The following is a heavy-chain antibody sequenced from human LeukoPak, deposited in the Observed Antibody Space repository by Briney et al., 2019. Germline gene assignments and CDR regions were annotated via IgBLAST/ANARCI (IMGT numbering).Heavy chain of an antibody. CDR3: ARVDYVDEGWGY. J-gene: IGHJ4*02. D-gene: IGHD3-16*01. CDR1: GFTFRNYW. CDR2: TKPDGSDK. Sequence: GGSLRLSCAASGFTFRNYWMSWVRQAPGKGLEWVANTKPDGSDKNYVGSVKGRFTISRDNAKNSLYLQMNSLRAEDTALYYCARVDYVDEGWGYWGQGTLVTVSS. V-gene: IGHV3-7*01.